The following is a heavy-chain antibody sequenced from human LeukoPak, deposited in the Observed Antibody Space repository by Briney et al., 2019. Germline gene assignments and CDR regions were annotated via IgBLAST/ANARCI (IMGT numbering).Heavy chain of an antibody. V-gene: IGHV3-15*01. CDR2: IKSKTDGGTT. J-gene: IGHJ5*02. CDR3: TTAARYGENWFDP. D-gene: IGHD4-17*01. CDR1: GFTFSNAW. Sequence: AGSLRLSCAASGFTFSNAWMTWVRQAPGQGLEWVGRIKSKTDGGTTDYAAPVKGRFTISRDDSKNTLYLQMNSLKTEDTALYYCTTAARYGENWFDPWGQGTLVTVSS.